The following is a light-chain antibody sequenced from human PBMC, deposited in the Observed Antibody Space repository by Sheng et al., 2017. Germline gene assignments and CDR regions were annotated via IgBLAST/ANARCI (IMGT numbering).Light chain of an antibody. J-gene: IGLJ1*01. V-gene: IGLV2-14*01. CDR1: SSDVGGYNY. Sequence: QPILTQPPSVSGSPGQSITISCTGTSSDVGGYNYVSWYQQHPGKAPKLMIYDVSNRPSGVSNRFSGSKSGNTASLTISGLQAEDEADYYCSSYTSSSTSRYVFGTGTKVTVL. CDR3: SSYTSSSTSRYV. CDR2: DVS.